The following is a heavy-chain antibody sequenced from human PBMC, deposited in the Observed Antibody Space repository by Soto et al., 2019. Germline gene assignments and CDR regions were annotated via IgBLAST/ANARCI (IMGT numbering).Heavy chain of an antibody. CDR1: GYTFTGYY. V-gene: IGHV1-2*04. CDR2: INPNSGGT. J-gene: IGHJ6*02. CDR3: ARGWSGSPTSHYYYYGMDV. D-gene: IGHD1-26*01. Sequence: ASVKVSCKASGYTFTGYYMHWVRQAPGQGLEWMGWINPNSGGTNYAQKFQGWVTMTRDTSISTAYMELSRLRSDDTAVYYCARGWSGSPTSHYYYYGMDVWGQGTTVTVS.